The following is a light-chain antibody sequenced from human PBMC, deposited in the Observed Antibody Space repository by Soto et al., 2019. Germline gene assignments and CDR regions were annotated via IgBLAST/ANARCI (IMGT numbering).Light chain of an antibody. CDR2: WAS. CDR1: QSVLDSSNNKNF. CDR3: QQYYTPPYT. V-gene: IGKV4-1*01. J-gene: IGKJ2*01. Sequence: DIVMTQSPDSLAVSLGERATIYCKSSQSVLDSSNNKNFLAWYQQNPGQPPKLLISWASTRQSGVPDRFSGSGSGTDFTLTITSLQAEDAAVYYCQQYYTPPYTFRQGTKLEIK.